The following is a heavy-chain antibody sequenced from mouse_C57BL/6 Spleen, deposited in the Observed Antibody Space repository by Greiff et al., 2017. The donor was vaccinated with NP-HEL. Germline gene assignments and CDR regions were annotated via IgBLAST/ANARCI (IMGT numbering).Heavy chain of an antibody. J-gene: IGHJ2*01. Sequence: VKLMESGAELARPGASVKMSCKASGYTFTSYTMHWVKQRPGQGLEWIGYINPSSGYTKYNQKFKDKATLTADTSSSTAYMQLSSLTSEDSAVYYCARDEYGNYDYGGQGTTLTVST. CDR2: INPSSGYT. V-gene: IGHV1-4*01. D-gene: IGHD2-10*02. CDR1: GYTFTSYT. CDR3: ARDEYGNYDY.